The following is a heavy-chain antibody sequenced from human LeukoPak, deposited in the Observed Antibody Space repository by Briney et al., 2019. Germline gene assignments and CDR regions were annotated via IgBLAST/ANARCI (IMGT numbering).Heavy chain of an antibody. CDR2: ISAYNGNT. V-gene: IGHV1-18*04. J-gene: IGHJ5*02. CDR3: ARDHCSGGSCYYNWFDP. CDR1: GYTFTSYH. Sequence: ASVKVSCKASGYTFTSYHMHWVRQAPGQGLEWMGWISAYNGNTNYAQKLQGRVTMTTDTSTSTAYMELRSLRSDDTAVYYCARDHCSGGSCYYNWFDPWGQGTLVTVSS. D-gene: IGHD2-15*01.